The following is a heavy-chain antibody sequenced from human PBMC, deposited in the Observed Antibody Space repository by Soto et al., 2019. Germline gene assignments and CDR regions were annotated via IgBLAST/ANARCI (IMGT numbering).Heavy chain of an antibody. CDR3: ARDAVGVVVTATRAGGWFDP. J-gene: IGHJ5*02. CDR2: IIPILGTG. D-gene: IGHD2-15*01. CDR1: GGSFSNYA. V-gene: IGHV1-69*01. Sequence: QVRLVQSGAEVKKPGSSVKVSCPASGGSFSNYAISWVRQAPGQGLEWMGGIIPILGTGTYAQKFQGRVTITADESTSTADMELSSLRPEDTAVYYCARDAVGVVVTATRAGGWFDPWGQGTLVTVSS.